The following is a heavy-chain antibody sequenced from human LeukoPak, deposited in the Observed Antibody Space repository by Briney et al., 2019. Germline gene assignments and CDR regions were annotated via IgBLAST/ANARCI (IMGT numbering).Heavy chain of an antibody. J-gene: IGHJ4*02. CDR1: GASISSNPNY. V-gene: IGHV4-39*07. D-gene: IGHD3-3*01. CDR2: VCHGRST. CDR3: ARSPVFGVSILHFDC. Sequence: SETLSLTCAVSGASISSNPNYWGWLRPSQGKGLEWVGSVCHGRSTYSNPSLKPRVAMSVNASKRQFFQNLTSVTAADTAVYYCARSPVFGVSILHFDCWGQGSLVTVSS.